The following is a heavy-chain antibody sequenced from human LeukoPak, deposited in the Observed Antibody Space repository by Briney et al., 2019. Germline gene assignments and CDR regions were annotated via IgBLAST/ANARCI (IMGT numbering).Heavy chain of an antibody. CDR2: IKLDGSEK. V-gene: IGHV3-7*03. D-gene: IGHD3-3*01. J-gene: IGHJ4*02. CDR1: RFTFSSYS. Sequence: PGGSLRLSCAASRFTFSSYSMNWVRQAPGKGLEWVANIKLDGSEKNYVDSVKGRFTISRDNTKNSLYLQMNSLRAEDTAVFYCARDQYDTWSRRGNFDSWGQGTLVIVSS. CDR3: ARDQYDTWSRRGNFDS.